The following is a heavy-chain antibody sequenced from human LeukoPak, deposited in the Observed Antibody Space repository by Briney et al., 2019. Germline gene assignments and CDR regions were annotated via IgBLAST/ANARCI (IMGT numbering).Heavy chain of an antibody. CDR1: GFTFWSAW. D-gene: IGHD3-16*01. CDR3: QTDWGRVTRFDY. V-gene: IGHV3-15*01. J-gene: IGHJ4*02. CDR2: IKSKADAGPP. Sequence: PGGSLRLSCAASGFTFWSAWMSWVRQAPGKGLEWVGRIKSKADAGPPDYTAPVNGRFTISRDDSENTVYLQMNSLKTEDTGIYYCQTDWGRVTRFDYWGQGTLVTVSP.